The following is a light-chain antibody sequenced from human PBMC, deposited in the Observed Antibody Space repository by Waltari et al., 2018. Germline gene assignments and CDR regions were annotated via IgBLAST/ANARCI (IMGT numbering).Light chain of an antibody. CDR1: SGINVGTYR. V-gene: IGLV5-45*03. CDR3: MIWHGSAAV. CDR2: YKSDSDK. J-gene: IGLJ7*01. Sequence: QAVLTQPSSLSPTPGASASLTCTLRSGINVGTYRIYWYQQKPGSPPQYLLRYKSDSDKQQGSGVPSRFSGSKDVSANAGILLISGLQSEDEADYYCMIWHGSAAVFGGGTQLTVL.